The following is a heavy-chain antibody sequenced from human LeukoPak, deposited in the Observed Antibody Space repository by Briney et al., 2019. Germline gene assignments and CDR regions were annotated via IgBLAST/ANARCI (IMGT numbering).Heavy chain of an antibody. D-gene: IGHD3-10*01. CDR1: GYSFTSYW. J-gene: IGHJ3*02. V-gene: IGHV5-51*01. CDR3: ARPRTYYYGSGSPDAFDI. CDR2: IYPGDSDT. Sequence: GESLQISCQGSGYSFTSYWIGWVRQLPGKGLEWMGIIYPGDSDTRYSPSFQGQVTISADKSISTAYLQWSSLKASDTAMYYCARPRTYYYGSGSPDAFDIWGQGTMVTVSS.